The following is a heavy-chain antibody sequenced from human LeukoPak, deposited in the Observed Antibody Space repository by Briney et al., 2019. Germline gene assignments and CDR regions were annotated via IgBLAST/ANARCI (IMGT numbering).Heavy chain of an antibody. CDR3: ARGDGYCSSASCSGN. J-gene: IGHJ4*02. Sequence: GGSLRLSCAASGFTLNTYGMHWVRQAPGKGLEWVAFIRFDGSNKYYADSVKGRFTISRDNSKNTLYLQMKSLRPEDAAVYYCARGDGYCSSASCSGNWGQGTLVTVSS. CDR2: IRFDGSNK. D-gene: IGHD2-2*03. CDR1: GFTLNTYG. V-gene: IGHV3-30*02.